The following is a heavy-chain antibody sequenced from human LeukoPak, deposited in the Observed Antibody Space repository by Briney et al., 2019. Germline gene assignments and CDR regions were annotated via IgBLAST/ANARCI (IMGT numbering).Heavy chain of an antibody. V-gene: IGHV3-48*04. D-gene: IGHD2-21*02. CDR2: ISGSGSVS. CDR1: GFTFSSYS. J-gene: IGHJ3*02. Sequence: PGGSLRLSCAASGFTFSSYSMNWVRQAPGKGLEWISYISGSGSVSYYEDSVKGRFTISRDNAKNSLYLQMNSLRAEDTAVYYCARVVAYCGGDCYLGAFDIWGQGTMVTVSS. CDR3: ARVVAYCGGDCYLGAFDI.